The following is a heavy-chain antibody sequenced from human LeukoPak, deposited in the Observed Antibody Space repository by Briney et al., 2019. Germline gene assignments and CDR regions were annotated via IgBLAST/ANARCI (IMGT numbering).Heavy chain of an antibody. D-gene: IGHD2-2*01. J-gene: IGHJ3*02. CDR3: ARRVGVVVPAAMTRGNAFDI. V-gene: IGHV4-59*08. CDR2: IYYSGST. CDR1: GGSISSYY. Sequence: SETLSLTCAVSGGSISSYYWSWIRQPPGKGLEWIGYIYYSGSTNYNPSLKSRVTISVDTSKNQFSLKLSSVTAADTAVYYCARRVGVVVPAAMTRGNAFDIWGQGTMVSVSS.